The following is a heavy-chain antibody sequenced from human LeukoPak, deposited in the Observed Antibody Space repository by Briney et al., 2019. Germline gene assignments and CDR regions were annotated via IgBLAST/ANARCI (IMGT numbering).Heavy chain of an antibody. CDR1: GGSISSYY. CDR3: ARAGSYYFDY. V-gene: IGHV4-59*12. CDR2: IYYSGST. Sequence: SETLSLTCTVSGGSISSYYWSWIRQPPGKGLEWIGYIYYSGSTYYNPSLKSRVTISVDTSKNQFSLKLSSVTAADTAVYYCARAGSYYFDYWGQGTLVTVSS. D-gene: IGHD1-26*01. J-gene: IGHJ4*02.